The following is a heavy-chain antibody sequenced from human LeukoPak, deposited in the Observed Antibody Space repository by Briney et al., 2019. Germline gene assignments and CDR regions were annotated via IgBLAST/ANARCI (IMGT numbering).Heavy chain of an antibody. V-gene: IGHV5-51*01. J-gene: IGHJ6*02. CDR2: IYPGDSDT. CDR3: ARRNRYGSGYYYYGMDV. D-gene: IGHD3-10*01. CDR1: GYSFTSYW. Sequence: GESLKISCKGSGYSFTSYWISWVRQMPGKGLEWMGIIYPGDSDTRYSPSFQGQVTISADKSISTAYLQWSSLKASDTAMYYCARRNRYGSGYYYYGMDVWGLGTTVTVSS.